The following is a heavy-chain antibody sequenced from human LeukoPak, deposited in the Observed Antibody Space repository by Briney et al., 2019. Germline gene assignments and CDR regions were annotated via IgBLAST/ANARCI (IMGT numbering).Heavy chain of an antibody. V-gene: IGHV3-43*02. CDR3: AKDKAYGDSFDY. CDR2: ISGDGGST. J-gene: IGHJ4*02. Sequence: GGSLRLSCAASGFTFDDYAMHWVRQAPGRGLEWVSLISGDGGSTYYADSVKGRFTISRDNSKNSLYLQMNSLRTGDTALYYCAKDKAYGDSFDYWGQGTLVTVSS. D-gene: IGHD4-17*01. CDR1: GFTFDDYA.